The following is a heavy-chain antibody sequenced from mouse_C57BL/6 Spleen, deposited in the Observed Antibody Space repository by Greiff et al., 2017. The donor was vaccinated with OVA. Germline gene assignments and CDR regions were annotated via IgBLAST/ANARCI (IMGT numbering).Heavy chain of an antibody. J-gene: IGHJ4*01. Sequence: QVQLQQPGAELVKPGASVKLSCKASGYTFTSYWMHWVKQRPGRGLEWIGRIDPNSGGTKYNEKFKSKATLTVDKSSSTAYMQLSSLTSEDSAVYYWARDTAIVAHYYAMDYWGQGTSVTVSS. D-gene: IGHD1-1*01. V-gene: IGHV1-72*01. CDR2: IDPNSGGT. CDR3: ARDTAIVAHYYAMDY. CDR1: GYTFTSYW.